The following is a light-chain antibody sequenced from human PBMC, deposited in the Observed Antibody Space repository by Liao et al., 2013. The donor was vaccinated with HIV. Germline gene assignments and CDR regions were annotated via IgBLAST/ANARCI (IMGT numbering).Light chain of an antibody. J-gene: IGLJ2*01. Sequence: SHMLTQPPSLSVAPGGTATITCGGEFIGSKSVNWYRHKPGQAPVMVIFYDRDRPSGIPERFSGSNSGNTATLIISRVEAGDEADYYCQVWDSSSDHVVFGGGTKLTVL. V-gene: IGLV3-21*01. CDR1: FIGSKS. CDR3: QVWDSSSDHVV. CDR2: YDR.